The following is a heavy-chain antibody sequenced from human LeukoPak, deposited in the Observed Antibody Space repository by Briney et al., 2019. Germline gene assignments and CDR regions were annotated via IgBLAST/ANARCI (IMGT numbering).Heavy chain of an antibody. J-gene: IGHJ4*02. CDR3: ARESGGATNVDY. Sequence: GGSLRLSCAASGFTFSSYWMSWVRQAPGKGMERVADMKQDGSEKYYVDSVRGRFTISRDNAKNSLYLQMNSLRAEDTAVYYCARESGGATNVDYWGQGTLVAVSS. CDR1: GFTFSSYW. D-gene: IGHD1-26*01. V-gene: IGHV3-7*01. CDR2: MKQDGSEK.